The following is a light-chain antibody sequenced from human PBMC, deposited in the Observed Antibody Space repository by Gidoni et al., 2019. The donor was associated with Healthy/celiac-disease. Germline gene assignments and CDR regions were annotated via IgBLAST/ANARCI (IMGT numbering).Light chain of an antibody. J-gene: IGLJ3*02. CDR2: DDS. CDR1: NIGSKS. CDR3: QVGDSSSDHPL. V-gene: IGLV3-21*02. Sequence: SYVLTQPPSVSVAPGQTARITCGGNNIGSKSVHWYQQKTGQAPVLVVYDDSDRPSGIPERFSGSNSGNTATLTISRAEAGDESDYYCQVGDSSSDHPLFGGGTKLTGL.